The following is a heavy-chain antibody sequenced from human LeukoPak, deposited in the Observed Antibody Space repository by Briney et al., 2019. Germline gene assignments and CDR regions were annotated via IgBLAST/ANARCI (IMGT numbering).Heavy chain of an antibody. CDR1: GYTFTSYG. CDR2: IIPILGTS. V-gene: IGHV1-69*13. CDR3: ARDARHRYCSSPSCYRGWFDP. J-gene: IGHJ5*02. D-gene: IGHD2-2*01. Sequence: SVKVSCKASGYTFTSYGISWVRQAPGQGLEWMGGIIPILGTSNYAQKFQGRVTITADESTSTAYMELSSLRSEDTAVYYCARDARHRYCSSPSCYRGWFDPWGQGTLVTVSS.